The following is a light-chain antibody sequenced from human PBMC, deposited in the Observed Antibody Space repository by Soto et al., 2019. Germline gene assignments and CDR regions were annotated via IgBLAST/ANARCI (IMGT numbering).Light chain of an antibody. V-gene: IGLV2-23*02. CDR2: EVS. J-gene: IGLJ2*01. CDR3: CSYAGRSTFVV. Sequence: QSALTQPASVSGSPGQSITISCTGTSSDVGSYNLVSWYQQHPGKAPKLMIYEVSKRPSGVSNRFSGSKSGSTASLTISGLQAEDEADYDCCSYAGRSTFVVFGGGTKLTVL. CDR1: SSDVGSYNL.